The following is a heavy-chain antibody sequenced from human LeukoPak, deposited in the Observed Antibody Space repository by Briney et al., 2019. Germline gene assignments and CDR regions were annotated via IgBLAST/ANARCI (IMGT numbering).Heavy chain of an antibody. CDR2: INPNSGGT. CDR1: GYTFTGYY. V-gene: IGHV1-2*02. CDR3: ARYLGYCSSTSCFPFDY. J-gene: IGHJ4*02. Sequence: ASVKVSCKASGYTFTGYYMHRVRQAPGQGLEWMGWINPNSGGTNYAQKFQGRVTMTRDTSISTAYMELSRLRSDDTAVYHCARYLGYCSSTSCFPFDYWGQGTLVTVSS. D-gene: IGHD2-2*01.